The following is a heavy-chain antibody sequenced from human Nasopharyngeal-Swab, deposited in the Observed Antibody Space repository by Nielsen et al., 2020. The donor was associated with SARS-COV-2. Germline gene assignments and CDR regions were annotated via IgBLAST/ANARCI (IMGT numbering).Heavy chain of an antibody. Sequence: GESLKISCAASGFTFSAHYMDWVRQAPGKGLEWVGGSRNKANSYTTEYAASGKGRFTISRDDSKNSLYLQMSSLRTEDTALYYCARDLSSIWTSGLGVWGQGTTVIVS. CDR1: GFTFSAHY. V-gene: IGHV3-72*01. D-gene: IGHD6-13*01. J-gene: IGHJ6*02. CDR2: SRNKANSYTT. CDR3: ARDLSSIWTSGLGV.